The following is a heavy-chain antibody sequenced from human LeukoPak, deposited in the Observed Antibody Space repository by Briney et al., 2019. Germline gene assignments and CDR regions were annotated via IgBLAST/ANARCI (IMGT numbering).Heavy chain of an antibody. V-gene: IGHV1-18*01. CDR2: ISAYNGNT. Sequence: ASVKVSCKASGYTFTSYGISWVRQAPGQGLEWMGWISAYNGNTDYAQKLQGRVTMTTDTSTSTAYMELRSLRSDDTAVYYCARANGYDSSGYYYYWGQGTLVTVSS. J-gene: IGHJ4*02. CDR1: GYTFTSYG. CDR3: ARANGYDSSGYYYY. D-gene: IGHD3-22*01.